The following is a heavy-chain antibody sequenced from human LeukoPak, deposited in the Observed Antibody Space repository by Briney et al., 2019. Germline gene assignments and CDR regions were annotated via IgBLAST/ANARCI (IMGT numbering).Heavy chain of an antibody. J-gene: IGHJ4*02. Sequence: GGSLRLSCAASGFTFSSYSMNWVRQAPGKGLEWVSSISSSSSYIYYGDSVKGRFTISRDNAKNSLYLQMNSLRAEDTAVYYCARNLHGVRYFDYWGQGTLVTVSS. CDR1: GFTFSSYS. CDR2: ISSSSSYI. CDR3: ARNLHGVRYFDY. D-gene: IGHD2-2*01. V-gene: IGHV3-21*01.